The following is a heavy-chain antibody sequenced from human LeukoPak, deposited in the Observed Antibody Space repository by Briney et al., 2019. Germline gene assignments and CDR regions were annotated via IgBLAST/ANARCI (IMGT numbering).Heavy chain of an antibody. V-gene: IGHV5-51*01. D-gene: IGHD2-2*01. CDR3: ARRQGCSSTSCPPDY. CDR2: IYPGDSEI. J-gene: IGHJ4*02. CDR1: GYSFTTHW. Sequence: GESLKISCKGSGYSFTTHWIAWVRQMPGKGLEWMGIIYPGDSEIKYSPSFQGQVTISADKSISTAYLQWSSLQAADTAMYYCARRQGCSSTSCPPDYWGQGTLVTVSS.